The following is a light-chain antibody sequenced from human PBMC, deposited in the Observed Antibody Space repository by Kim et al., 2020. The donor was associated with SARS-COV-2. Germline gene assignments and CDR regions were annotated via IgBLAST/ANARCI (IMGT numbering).Light chain of an antibody. J-gene: IGKJ3*01. V-gene: IGKV3-15*01. CDR3: QQYTTWQL. CDR1: QSVTSN. Sequence: EIVMTQSPATLSLSPGETVTLSCRASQSVTSNLVWYQHKPGQAPRLLIYAAAARATGTPARFSGAGSGTEFTLTISSLQPEDFAIDYYQQYTTWQLFGPGTKVDIK. CDR2: AAA.